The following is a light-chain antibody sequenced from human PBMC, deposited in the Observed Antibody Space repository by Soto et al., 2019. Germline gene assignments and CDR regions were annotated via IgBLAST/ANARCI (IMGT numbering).Light chain of an antibody. Sequence: DIQMTQSPSSLSASVGDRVTITCRASQSISSYLNWYQQKPGKAPKFLIFAASSLQSGVPSRFSGSGSGTDFTLTISSLQTEDFATYYCQHSDSTPYTFGQGTKLEIK. J-gene: IGKJ2*01. CDR2: AAS. CDR3: QHSDSTPYT. CDR1: QSISSY. V-gene: IGKV1-39*01.